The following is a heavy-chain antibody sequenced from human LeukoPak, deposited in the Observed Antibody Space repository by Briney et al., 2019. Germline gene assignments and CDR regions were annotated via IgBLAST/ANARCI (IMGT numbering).Heavy chain of an antibody. CDR1: GFTFSSYA. D-gene: IGHD3-22*01. Sequence: WGSLRPSCAAPGFTFSSYAMSWVRQAPGKGLEWVSAISGSGGSTYYADPVKGRFTISRDNSKNPLYLQMDSLRDEDTAVYYSAKNNKRITMIVVVIDSWGQGNLVTVSS. V-gene: IGHV3-23*01. CDR2: ISGSGGST. CDR3: AKNNKRITMIVVVIDS. J-gene: IGHJ4*02.